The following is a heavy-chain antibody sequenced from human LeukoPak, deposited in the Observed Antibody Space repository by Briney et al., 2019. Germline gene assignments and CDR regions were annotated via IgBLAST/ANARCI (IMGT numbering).Heavy chain of an antibody. CDR2: IYYSGST. CDR1: GGSISGGDYD. CDR3: ARTDCTGGSCHSDY. V-gene: IGHV4-30-4*01. D-gene: IGHD2-15*01. J-gene: IGHJ4*02. Sequence: SETLSLTCTVSGGSISGGDYDWSWIRQPPGKGLEWIGYIYYSGSTYYNPSLKSRVTISVDTSKNQFSLKLSSVTAADTAVYYCARTDCTGGSCHSDYWGQGTLVTVSS.